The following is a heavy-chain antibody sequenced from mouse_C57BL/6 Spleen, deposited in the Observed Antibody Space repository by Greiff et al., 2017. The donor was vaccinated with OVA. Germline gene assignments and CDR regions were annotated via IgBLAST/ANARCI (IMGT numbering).Heavy chain of an antibody. CDR3: ASGTGYWYFDV. V-gene: IGHV1-42*01. CDR1: GYSFTGYY. Sequence: EVKLQESGPELVKPGASVKISCKASGYSFTGYYMNWVKQSPEKSLEWIGEINPSTGGTTYNQKFKAKATLTVDKSSSTAYMQLKSLTSEDSAVYYCASGTGYWYFDVWGTGTTVTVSS. CDR2: INPSTGGT. J-gene: IGHJ1*03. D-gene: IGHD4-1*01.